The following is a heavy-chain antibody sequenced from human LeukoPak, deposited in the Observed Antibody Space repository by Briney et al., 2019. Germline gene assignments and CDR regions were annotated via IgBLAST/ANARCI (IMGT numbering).Heavy chain of an antibody. J-gene: IGHJ4*02. V-gene: IGHV3-23*01. D-gene: IGHD6-13*01. Sequence: GGSLRLSCVASGVTFSSTTMGWVRQAPGRGLEWVSSITAIDGLTYYADSVRGRFTISRDNSKNTVYLQLNSLRAGDTAIYYCTKDRRGPAAGTWYFDSWGQGTLVTVSS. CDR3: TKDRRGPAAGTWYFDS. CDR2: ITAIDGLT. CDR1: GVTFSSTT.